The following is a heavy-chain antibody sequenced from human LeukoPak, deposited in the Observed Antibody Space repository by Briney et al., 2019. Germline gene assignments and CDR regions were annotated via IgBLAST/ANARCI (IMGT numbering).Heavy chain of an antibody. J-gene: IGHJ4*02. CDR2: INRDGTT. CDR1: GMSVSENY. V-gene: IGHV3-66*02. Sequence: GGSLRLSCAASGMSVSENYMSWVRQAPGKGLEWVCVINRDGTTDYAESVKGRFTISRDIAENTLSLQMNSLRVQDTALYYYARDSGSTSWAYSWGQGTLVSVSS. D-gene: IGHD6-6*01. CDR3: ARDSGSTSWAYS.